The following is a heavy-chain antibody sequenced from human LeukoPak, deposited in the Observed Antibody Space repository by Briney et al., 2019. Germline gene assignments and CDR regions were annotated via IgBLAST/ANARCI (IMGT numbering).Heavy chain of an antibody. CDR1: GSSISSDYY. CDR3: AREAQGYNYGQYYLDS. Sequence: SETLSLTCSVAGSSISSDYYWAWIRQPPGKGLEWLANINPSGGTYYTPSLRRRITISVDTSKSQFSLRLSSVTAADTAVYYCAREAQGYNYGQYYLDSWGQGTLVTVYS. V-gene: IGHV4-38-2*02. D-gene: IGHD5-18*01. CDR2: INPSGGT. J-gene: IGHJ4*02.